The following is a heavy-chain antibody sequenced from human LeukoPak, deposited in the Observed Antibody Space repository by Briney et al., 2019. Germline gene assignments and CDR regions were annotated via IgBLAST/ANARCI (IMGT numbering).Heavy chain of an antibody. CDR1: GFTFSSYS. CDR3: ARVVPGTGFFY. V-gene: IGHV3-21*01. J-gene: IGHJ4*02. D-gene: IGHD2-8*02. CDR2: ISSSSSHI. Sequence: GGSLRRSCAASGFTFSSYSTNWVRQAPGKGLEWVSSISSSSSHIYYADSVKGRFTISRDNAENSLYLQVNSLRPEDMAVYYCARVVPGTGFFYWGQGTLVTVSS.